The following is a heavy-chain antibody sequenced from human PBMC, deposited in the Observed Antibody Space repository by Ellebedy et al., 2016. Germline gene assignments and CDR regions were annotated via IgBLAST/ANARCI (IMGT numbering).Heavy chain of an antibody. J-gene: IGHJ2*01. V-gene: IGHV6-1*01. D-gene: IGHD1-26*01. CDR1: GDSVSSNSAA. CDR3: ARAREGGGYFDL. CDR2: TYYRSKWNN. Sequence: SETLSLTCDISGDSVSSNSAAWNWIRQSPSRGLEWLGRTYYRSKWNNDYTISVKSRITINPDTSKNQFSLQLNSVTPEDTAVYYCARAREGGGYFDLWGRGTLVTVSS.